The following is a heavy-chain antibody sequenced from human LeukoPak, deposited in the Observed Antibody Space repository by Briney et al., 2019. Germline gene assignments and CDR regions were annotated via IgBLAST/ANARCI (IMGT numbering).Heavy chain of an antibody. D-gene: IGHD5-18*01. Sequence: ASVKVSCKASGYTFTSYGISWVRQAPGQGLEWMGWISAYNGNTNYAQKLQGRVTMTTDTSTSTAYMELRSLRSDDTAVYYCARGTGRGYSYGYSADYWGQGTLVTVSS. CDR2: ISAYNGNT. CDR3: ARGTGRGYSYGYSADY. V-gene: IGHV1-18*01. CDR1: GYTFTSYG. J-gene: IGHJ4*02.